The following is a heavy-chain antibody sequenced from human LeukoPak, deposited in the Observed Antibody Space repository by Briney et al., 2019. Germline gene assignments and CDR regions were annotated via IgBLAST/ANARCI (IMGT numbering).Heavy chain of an antibody. CDR2: VHNVGST. Sequence: SETLSLTCAVYGGSFSGYYWAWIRQPPGKGLEWIGSVHNVGSTYYNLSLRSRVTMSIDTSKNQFSLRLNSVTAADTAVYYCARHAEYNSGWHFYLDHWGQGILVTVSS. J-gene: IGHJ4*02. D-gene: IGHD6-19*01. CDR3: ARHAEYNSGWHFYLDH. V-gene: IGHV4-34*01. CDR1: GGSFSGYY.